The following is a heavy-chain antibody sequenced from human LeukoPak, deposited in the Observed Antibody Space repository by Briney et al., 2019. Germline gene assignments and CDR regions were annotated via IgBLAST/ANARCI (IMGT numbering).Heavy chain of an antibody. CDR3: ARMGDYVWGSYRSFDY. CDR1: GYSFTSYW. D-gene: IGHD3-16*02. J-gene: IGHJ4*02. CDR2: IYPGDSDT. Sequence: GESLKISCKGSGYSFTSYWIGWVRQMPGKGLEWMGIIYPGDSDTRYNPSFQGQVTISADKSISTAYLQWSSLKASDTAMYYCARMGDYVWGSYRSFDYWGQGTLVTVSS. V-gene: IGHV5-51*01.